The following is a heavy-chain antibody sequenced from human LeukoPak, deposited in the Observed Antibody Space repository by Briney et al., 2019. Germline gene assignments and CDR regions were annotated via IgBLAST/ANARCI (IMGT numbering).Heavy chain of an antibody. CDR3: ARDRAGATSDFDY. D-gene: IGHD1-26*01. Sequence: ASVKVSCKASGYTFTSYGNSWVRQAPGQGLEWMGWISAHNGNTNYAQKLQGRVTMTTDTSTSTAYMELRSLRYDDTAVYYCARDRAGATSDFDYWGQGTLVTVCS. V-gene: IGHV1-18*01. CDR1: GYTFTSYG. CDR2: ISAHNGNT. J-gene: IGHJ4*02.